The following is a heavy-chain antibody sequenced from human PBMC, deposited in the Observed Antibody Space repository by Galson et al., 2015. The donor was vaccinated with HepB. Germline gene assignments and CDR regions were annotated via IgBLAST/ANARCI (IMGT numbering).Heavy chain of an antibody. V-gene: IGHV3-74*01. J-gene: IGHJ4*02. CDR3: ARDLQRRFDH. CDR1: GFTFSSYW. CDR2: IYSDGNTT. D-gene: IGHD1-1*01. Sequence: SLRLSCAASGFTFSSYWMHWVRQAPGKGLVWVSRIYSDGNTTTYADFVKGRFTISRDSAKNTLFLQMNSLRAEDTAVYYCARDLQRRFDHWGQGTLVTVSS.